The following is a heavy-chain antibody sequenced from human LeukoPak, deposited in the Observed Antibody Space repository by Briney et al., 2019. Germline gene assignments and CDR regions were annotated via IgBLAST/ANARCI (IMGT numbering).Heavy chain of an antibody. D-gene: IGHD6-19*01. V-gene: IGHV7-4-1*02. Sequence: ASVKVSCKASGYTFTSYAMNRVRQAPGQGLEWMGWINTNTGNPTYAQGFTGRFVFSLDTSVSTAYLQISSLKAEDTAVYYCATCIAVAGTSDAFDIWGQGTMVTVSS. CDR3: ATCIAVAGTSDAFDI. CDR2: INTNTGNP. CDR1: GYTFTSYA. J-gene: IGHJ3*02.